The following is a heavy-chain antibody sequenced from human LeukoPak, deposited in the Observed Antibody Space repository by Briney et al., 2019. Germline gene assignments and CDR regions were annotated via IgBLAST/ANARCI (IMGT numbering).Heavy chain of an antibody. CDR3: ARGHGSGWYVSGY. Sequence: GGSLRLSCAASGFTFSSYSMNWVRQAPGKGLEWVSSISSSSSYIYYADSVKGRFTISRDNAKKSLYLQMNSLRAEDTAVYYCARGHGSGWYVSGYWGQGTLVTVSS. CDR1: GFTFSSYS. J-gene: IGHJ4*02. D-gene: IGHD6-19*01. V-gene: IGHV3-21*01. CDR2: ISSSSSYI.